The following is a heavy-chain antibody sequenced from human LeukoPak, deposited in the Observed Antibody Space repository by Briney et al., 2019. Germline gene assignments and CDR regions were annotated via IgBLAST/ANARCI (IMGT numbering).Heavy chain of an antibody. V-gene: IGHV3-30*18. CDR2: ISQDEKKK. D-gene: IGHD2-21*02. J-gene: IGHJ4*02. CDR1: GFTFSNHG. CDR3: AKDYCPDCYSYFHY. Sequence: PGGSLRLSCAASGFTFSNHGMQWVRQAPGKGLEWVALISQDEKKKEYADSVKGRFTISRDNSKNTLYLQMNSLRAEDTAMYYCAKDYCPDCYSYFHYWGQGTLVTASS.